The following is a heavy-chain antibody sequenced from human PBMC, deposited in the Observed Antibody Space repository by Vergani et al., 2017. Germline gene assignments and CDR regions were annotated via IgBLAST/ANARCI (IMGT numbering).Heavy chain of an antibody. CDR2: ISSNGGST. Sequence: EVQLVESGGGLVQPGGSLRLSCSASGFTFSSYAMHRVRQAPGKGLEYVSAISSNGGSTYYADSVKGRFTISRDNSKNTLYLQMSSLRAEDTAVYYCVKALKKSYYDSSGYYKSWGQGTLVTVSS. J-gene: IGHJ4*02. V-gene: IGHV3-64D*06. D-gene: IGHD3-22*01. CDR1: GFTFSSYA. CDR3: VKALKKSYYDSSGYYKS.